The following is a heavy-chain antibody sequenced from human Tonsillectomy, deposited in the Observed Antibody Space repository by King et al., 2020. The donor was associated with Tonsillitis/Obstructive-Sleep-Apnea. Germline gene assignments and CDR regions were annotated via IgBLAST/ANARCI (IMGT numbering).Heavy chain of an antibody. J-gene: IGHJ4*01. Sequence: QLVQSGPEVKKSGASVKVSCKASGYTFTDYYIHWVRQAPGQGLEWMGWINPNSGGTTYAQNFQGRVTMTRDTSISTSYMDLSRLRSDDTAVYYCLSGADFDYWGQGTLVTVSS. V-gene: IGHV1-2*02. CDR1: GYTFTDYY. CDR2: INPNSGGT. D-gene: IGHD5-12*01. CDR3: LSGADFDY.